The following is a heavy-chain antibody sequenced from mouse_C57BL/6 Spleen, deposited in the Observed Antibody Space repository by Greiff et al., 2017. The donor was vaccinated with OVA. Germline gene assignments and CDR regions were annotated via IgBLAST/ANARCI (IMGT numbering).Heavy chain of an antibody. J-gene: IGHJ2*01. Sequence: VQLQQSGAELARPGASVKLSCKASGYTFTSYGISWVKQRTGQGLEWIGVIYPKSGKTYYNEKFKGKATLTADKSSSTAYMELRSLTSEDAAVYFCAKGGTDQATRGYFDYWGQGTTLTVSS. CDR3: AKGGTDQATRGYFDY. V-gene: IGHV1-81*01. CDR2: IYPKSGKT. CDR1: GYTFTSYG. D-gene: IGHD3-2*02.